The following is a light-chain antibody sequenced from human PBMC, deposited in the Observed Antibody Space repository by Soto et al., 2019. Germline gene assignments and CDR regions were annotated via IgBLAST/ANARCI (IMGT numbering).Light chain of an antibody. CDR1: QSVSSSY. CDR2: GAS. CDR3: QQYGSSPLT. V-gene: IGKV3-20*01. J-gene: IGKJ4*01. Sequence: EIVLLQSPGTLSLSPGEGAALSCRASQSVSSSYLAWYQQKPGQAPRLLIYGASSRATGIPGRFSGSGSRTDFTLTISRLEPEDFAVYYCQQYGSSPLTFGGGTKVEIK.